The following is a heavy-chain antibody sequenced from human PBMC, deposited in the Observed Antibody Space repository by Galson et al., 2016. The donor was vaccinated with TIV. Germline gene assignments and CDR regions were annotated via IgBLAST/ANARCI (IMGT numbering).Heavy chain of an antibody. CDR2: VLPISATA. CDR1: GGTLNNYA. CDR3: ARDIPCGGSCYFFND. Sequence: SVKVSCKASGGTLNNYAINWVRQAPGQGLEWMGGVLPISATANYAQKFQGRVSITTDESTRTVYMELRSLRSEDTAVYFCARDIPCGGSCYFFNDWGQGTLVTVSS. D-gene: IGHD2-15*01. V-gene: IGHV1-69*05. J-gene: IGHJ4*02.